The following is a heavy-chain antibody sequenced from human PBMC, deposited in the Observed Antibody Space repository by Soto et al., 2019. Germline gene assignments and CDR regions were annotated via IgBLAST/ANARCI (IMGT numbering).Heavy chain of an antibody. Sequence: QVQLVESGGGLVQPGRSLRLSCAASGFTFSSYGMHWVRQAPGKGLEWVAVIWYDGSNKYYADSVKGRFTISRDNSKNTLYLQMNSLRAEDTAVYYCARAIGGDFDYWGQGTLGTVSS. J-gene: IGHJ4*02. D-gene: IGHD1-26*01. CDR1: GFTFSSYG. CDR3: ARAIGGDFDY. CDR2: IWYDGSNK. V-gene: IGHV3-33*01.